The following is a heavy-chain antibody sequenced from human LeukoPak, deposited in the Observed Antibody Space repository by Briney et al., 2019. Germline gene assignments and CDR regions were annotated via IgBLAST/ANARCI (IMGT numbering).Heavy chain of an antibody. J-gene: IGHJ4*02. V-gene: IGHV3-30*02. D-gene: IGHD1-14*01. CDR2: IRFDGSDK. CDR1: GFTFSTYG. Sequence: GGSLRLSCAASGFTFSTYGMHWVRQAPGEGLEWVAFIRFDGSDKYYADSAKGRFTISRDNSMNTLFLKMNSLRPEDTAVYYCAKDKRPLCGITCRSECDYWGQGTLVIVSS. CDR3: AKDKRPLCGITCRSECDY.